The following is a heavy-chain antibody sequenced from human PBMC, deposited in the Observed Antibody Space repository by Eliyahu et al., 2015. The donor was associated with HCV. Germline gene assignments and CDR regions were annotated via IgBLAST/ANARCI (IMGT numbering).Heavy chain of an antibody. Sequence: EVQLVESGGGLVKPGGSLRLSCAASGFTFSXTWMSWVRQAPGKGLEGIGSIKSKTDGGTTDYXAPVKGRFTISRDDSKSTLYLQMNSLKTEDTAVYYCTTGAPGGFDYYLDVWGQGTTVTVSS. CDR1: GFTFSXTW. J-gene: IGHJ6*03. V-gene: IGHV3-15*01. CDR3: TTGAPGGFDYYLDV. CDR2: IKSKTDGGTT. D-gene: IGHD3-10*01.